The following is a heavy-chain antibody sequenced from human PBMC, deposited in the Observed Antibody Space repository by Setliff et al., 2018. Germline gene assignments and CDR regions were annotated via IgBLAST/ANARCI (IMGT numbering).Heavy chain of an antibody. CDR3: ARGGYSRGPPVYYFDY. CDR1: GGSISSSSYY. D-gene: IGHD5-12*01. V-gene: IGHV4-39*07. J-gene: IGHJ4*02. CDR2: IHYSGST. Sequence: PSETLSLTCTVSGGSISSSSYYWGWIRQPPGKGLEWIGSIHYSGSTYYNPSLKSRVTISIDTSKNQFSLKLSSVTAADTAVYYCARGGYSRGPPVYYFDYWGQGTLVTVSS.